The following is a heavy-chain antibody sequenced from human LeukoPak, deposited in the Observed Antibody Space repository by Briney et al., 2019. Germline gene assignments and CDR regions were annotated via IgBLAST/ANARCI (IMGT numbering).Heavy chain of an antibody. CDR2: IASYGGTT. CDR3: AKDPGIVVVITTFLDY. Sequence: PGGSLRLSCAASGFTFGNYAMSWVRQAPGKGLQWVSTIASYGGTTYYADSVKGRLTISRDNFKNAVYLQMNSLRAEDTAVYYCAKDPGIVVVITTFLDYWGQGTLVTVSS. D-gene: IGHD3-22*01. CDR1: GFTFGNYA. V-gene: IGHV3-23*01. J-gene: IGHJ4*02.